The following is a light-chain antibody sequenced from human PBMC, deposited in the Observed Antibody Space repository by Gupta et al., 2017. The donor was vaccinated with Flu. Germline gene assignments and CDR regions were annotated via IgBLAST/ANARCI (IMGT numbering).Light chain of an antibody. CDR2: MAS. CDR1: QSISTF. V-gene: IGKV1-39*01. J-gene: IGKJ4*01. Sequence: DIQMTQSPFSLSASVGDRVTITCRASQSISTFLHWYQQRPGESPKLLFYMASHLKGGVPSRFTGTGDGTDFNLTITGRQPEDFATYFCQQGDSTPLTFGGGTTVDI. CDR3: QQGDSTPLT.